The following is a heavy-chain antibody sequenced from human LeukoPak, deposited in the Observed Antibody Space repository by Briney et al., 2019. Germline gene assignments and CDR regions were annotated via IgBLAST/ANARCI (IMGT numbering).Heavy chain of an antibody. D-gene: IGHD2-15*01. Sequence: GGSLRLSCAASGFTFSSYAMSCVRQAPGKGLEWVSAISGSGGSTYYADSVKGRFTISRDNSKNTLYLQMNSLRAEDTAVYYCAKDHSWLDWFDPWGQGTLVTVSS. J-gene: IGHJ5*02. CDR3: AKDHSWLDWFDP. CDR2: ISGSGGST. V-gene: IGHV3-23*01. CDR1: GFTFSSYA.